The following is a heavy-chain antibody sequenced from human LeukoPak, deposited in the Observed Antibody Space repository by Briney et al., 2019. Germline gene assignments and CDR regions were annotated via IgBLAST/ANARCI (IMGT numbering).Heavy chain of an antibody. CDR3: AKSPPSTSCCNWFDP. CDR1: GFTFSSYA. D-gene: IGHD2-2*01. V-gene: IGHV3-23*01. Sequence: QTGGSLRLSCAASGFTFSSYAMSWVRQAPGKGLEWVSAISGSGGSTYYADSVKGRFTISRDNSKNTLYLQMNSLRTEDTAVYYCAKSPPSTSCCNWFDPWGQGTLVTVSS. CDR2: ISGSGGST. J-gene: IGHJ5*02.